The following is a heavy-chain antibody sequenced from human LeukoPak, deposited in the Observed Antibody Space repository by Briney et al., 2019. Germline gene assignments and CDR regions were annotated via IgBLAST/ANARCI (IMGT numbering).Heavy chain of an antibody. CDR1: GGSISSYY. V-gene: IGHV4-59*01. D-gene: IGHD1-26*01. J-gene: IGHJ4*02. Sequence: SETLTLTCSVSGGSISSYYCSWIRQPPGKGLEWIGYIYYSGSTNYNPSLKSRVTISVDTSKNQFSLELSSVTAADTAVYYCARDDWESGSYLDYWGQGTLVTVSS. CDR3: ARDDWESGSYLDY. CDR2: IYYSGST.